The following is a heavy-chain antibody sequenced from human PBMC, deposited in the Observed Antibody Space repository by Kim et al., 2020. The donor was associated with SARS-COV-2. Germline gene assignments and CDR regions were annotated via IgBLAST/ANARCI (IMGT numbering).Heavy chain of an antibody. D-gene: IGHD3-9*01. J-gene: IGHJ3*02. CDR2: IYYSGST. V-gene: IGHV4-59*01. Sequence: SETLSLTCTVSGGSISSYYWSWIRQPPGKGLEWIGYIYYSGSTNYNPSLKSRVTISVDTSKNQFSLKLSSVTAADTAVYYCAREGAGNTYYDILTGYRSDAFDIWGQGTMVTVSS. CDR3: AREGAGNTYYDILTGYRSDAFDI. CDR1: GGSISSYY.